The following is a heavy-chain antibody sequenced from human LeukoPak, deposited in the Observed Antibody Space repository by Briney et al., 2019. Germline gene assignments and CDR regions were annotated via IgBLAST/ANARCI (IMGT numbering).Heavy chain of an antibody. J-gene: IGHJ4*02. CDR1: GYTFNDYY. D-gene: IGHD3-9*01. CDR2: INPNSGRT. V-gene: IGHV1-2*02. CDR3: ARDSSDVLADYYHY. Sequence: ASVKVSCKTSGYTFNDYYVHWVRQAPGQGLEWMGWINPNSGRTNYAPKFQGRVTLTTDTSISTAYMELSGLISGDTALYYCARDSSDVLADYYHYSGQGTLVTVSS.